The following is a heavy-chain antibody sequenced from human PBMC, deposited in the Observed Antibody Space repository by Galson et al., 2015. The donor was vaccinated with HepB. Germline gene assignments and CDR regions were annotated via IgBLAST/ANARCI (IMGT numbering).Heavy chain of an antibody. CDR2: IWYDGSNK. CDR3: ARDPLYSSSPSHYMDV. V-gene: IGHV3-33*01. CDR1: GFTFSSYG. D-gene: IGHD6-6*01. J-gene: IGHJ6*03. Sequence: SLRLSCAASGFTFSSYGMHWVRQAPGKGLEWVAVIWYDGSNKYYADSVKGRFTISRDNSKNTLYLQMNSLRAEDTAVYYCARDPLYSSSPSHYMDVWGKGTTVTVSS.